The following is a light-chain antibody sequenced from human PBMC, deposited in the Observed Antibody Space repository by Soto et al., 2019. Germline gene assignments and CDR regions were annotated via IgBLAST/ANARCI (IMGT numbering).Light chain of an antibody. CDR1: QSVLYSSNNKNY. CDR3: QKYYRPWT. CDR2: WAS. J-gene: IGKJ1*01. Sequence: DIVMTQSPDSPAVSLVERATINCKSSQSVLYSSNNKNYLAWYQQKPGQPPKLPIYWASTRESGVPDRFSGRGSGTDITLTISRLQAEDVAVYYCQKYYRPWTFGQGTKVEIK. V-gene: IGKV4-1*01.